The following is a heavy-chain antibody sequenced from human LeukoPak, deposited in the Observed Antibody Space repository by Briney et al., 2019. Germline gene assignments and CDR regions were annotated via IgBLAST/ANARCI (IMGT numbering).Heavy chain of an antibody. J-gene: IGHJ3*02. CDR3: ARDRHDYGDRDAFDI. Sequence: GGSLRLSCAASGFTFGDYGMSWVRQAPGKGLEWVSGINWNGGSTGYADSVKGRFTISRDNAKNSLYLQMNSLRAEDTALYYCARDRHDYGDRDAFDIWGQGTVVTVSS. CDR2: INWNGGST. D-gene: IGHD4-17*01. CDR1: GFTFGDYG. V-gene: IGHV3-20*04.